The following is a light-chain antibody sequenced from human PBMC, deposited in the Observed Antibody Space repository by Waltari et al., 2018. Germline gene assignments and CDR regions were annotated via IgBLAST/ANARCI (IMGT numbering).Light chain of an antibody. V-gene: IGLV2-14*03. CDR1: TSPPGAYTY. CDR3: SSYASRSTPV. J-gene: IGLJ1*01. Sequence: QPPLTQLPPVPGSPGQPSSIPCPGPTSPPGAYTYAPWYQQHPGDPPKPLICDGTNRPSGRSDRFSGSTSGNTASLTISGLQAEDEAGYYCSSYASRSTPVFGSGTKVTV. CDR2: DGT.